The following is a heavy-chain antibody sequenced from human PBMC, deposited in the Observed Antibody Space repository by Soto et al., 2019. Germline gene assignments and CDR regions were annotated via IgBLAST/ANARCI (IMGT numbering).Heavy chain of an antibody. J-gene: IGHJ4*02. D-gene: IGHD1-26*01. Sequence: ASVKVSCKASGYIFTNYIINWVRQAPGQGLEWMGWISPYNANTNYAQKLQGRVTMTTDTSTSTAYLEVRSLRSDDTAVYYCARDMDGGSYYPFDYWGQGTLVTVSS. V-gene: IGHV1-18*04. CDR3: ARDMDGGSYYPFDY. CDR1: GYIFTNYI. CDR2: ISPYNANT.